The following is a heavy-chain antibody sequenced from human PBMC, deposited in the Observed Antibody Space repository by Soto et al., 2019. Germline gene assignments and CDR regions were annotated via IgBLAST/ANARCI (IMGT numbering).Heavy chain of an antibody. J-gene: IGHJ4*02. V-gene: IGHV3-23*01. Sequence: GGSLRLSCTASGFTFTDFAMSWVRQAPGEGPEWVSFVTQNGAGTYYTDSVKGRFTISRDNSKNTLYLQMDSLRADDTAQYYCAKEMTGRLNFESWGLGTLVTVSS. CDR1: GFTFTDFA. CDR2: VTQNGAGT. CDR3: AKEMTGRLNFES. D-gene: IGHD3-9*01.